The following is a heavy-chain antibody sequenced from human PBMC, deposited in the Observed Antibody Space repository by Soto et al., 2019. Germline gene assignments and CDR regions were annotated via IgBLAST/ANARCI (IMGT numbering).Heavy chain of an antibody. CDR2: ISAYNGNT. CDR3: ARDLVFDSSSWYIDY. J-gene: IGHJ4*02. CDR1: GYTFTSYG. V-gene: IGHV1-18*01. Sequence: ASVKVSCKASGYTFTSYGISWVRQAPGQGLEWMGWISAYNGNTNYAQKLQGRVTMTTDTSTSTAYMELRSLRSDDTAVYYCARDLVFDSSSWYIDYWGQGTLVTVSS. D-gene: IGHD6-13*01.